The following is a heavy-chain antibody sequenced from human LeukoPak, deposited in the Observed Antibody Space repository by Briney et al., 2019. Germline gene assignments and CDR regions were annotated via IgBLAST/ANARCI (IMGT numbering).Heavy chain of an antibody. V-gene: IGHV1-3*01. CDR3: ARDLTVTTFYFDY. D-gene: IGHD4-17*01. J-gene: IGHJ4*02. Sequence: ASVKVSCKASGYTFTSYAMHWVRQAPGQRLEWMEWINAGNGNTKYSQKFQGRVTITRDTSASTAYMELSSLRSEDTAVYYCARDLTVTTFYFDYWGQGTLVTVSS. CDR2: INAGNGNT. CDR1: GYTFTSYA.